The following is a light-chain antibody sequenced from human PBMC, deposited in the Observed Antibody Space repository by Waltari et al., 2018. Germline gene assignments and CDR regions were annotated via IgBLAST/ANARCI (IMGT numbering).Light chain of an antibody. V-gene: IGLV1-40*01. CDR2: GNS. J-gene: IGLJ2*01. CDR1: SSNTGAGYD. Sequence: QSVLTQPPSVSGAPGQRVTISCTGSSSNTGAGYDVHLYQQPPGTAPKLLMYGNSNRPSGVPDRFSGSKSGTSASLAITGLQAEDEADYYCQSYDSSLSGSRVFGGGTKLTVL. CDR3: QSYDSSLSGSRV.